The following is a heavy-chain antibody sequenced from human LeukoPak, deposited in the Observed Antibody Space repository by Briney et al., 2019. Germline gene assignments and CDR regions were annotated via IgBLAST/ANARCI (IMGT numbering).Heavy chain of an antibody. D-gene: IGHD5-24*01. J-gene: IGHJ4*02. CDR3: ARVAEMATIFYFDY. Sequence: PSETLSLTCTVSGGSISSGGYYWSWLRQHPGKGLEWIVYIYYNGITYYSPSLKSRVTISIDPSKDLFSLELSSVTAADTAVYYCARVAEMATIFYFDYWGQGTLVTVSS. CDR1: GGSISSGGYY. CDR2: IYYNGIT. V-gene: IGHV4-31*03.